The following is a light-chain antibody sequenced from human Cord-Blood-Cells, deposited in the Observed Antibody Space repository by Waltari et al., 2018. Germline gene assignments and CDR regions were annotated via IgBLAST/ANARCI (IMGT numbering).Light chain of an antibody. CDR3: CSYAGSSTLV. CDR2: EAS. Sequence: QSALTQPASVSGSPGQSITISCPGTSTDVGSYNLLSWYQQHPGTAPKLMIYEASKRPSGVSNRFSGSKSGNTASLTISGLQAEDEADYYCCSYAGSSTLVFGGGTKLTVL. J-gene: IGLJ3*02. CDR1: STDVGSYNL. V-gene: IGLV2-23*01.